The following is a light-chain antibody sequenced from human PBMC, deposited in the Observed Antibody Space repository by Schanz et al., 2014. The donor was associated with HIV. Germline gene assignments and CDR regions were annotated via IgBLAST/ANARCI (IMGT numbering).Light chain of an antibody. V-gene: IGLV1-44*01. J-gene: IGLJ3*02. CDR1: GSNIGDNA. Sequence: QSVLTQPPSASGTPGQRVTISCSGAGSNIGDNAVVWYQQLPGTAPKLLIYSNNQRPSGVPDRFSGSKSGTSASLAISGLQSEDEADYYCAAWDDSLKGWVFGGGTKLTVL. CDR3: AAWDDSLKGWV. CDR2: SNN.